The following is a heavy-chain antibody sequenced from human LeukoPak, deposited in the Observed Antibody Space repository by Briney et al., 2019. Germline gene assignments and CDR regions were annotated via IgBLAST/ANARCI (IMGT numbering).Heavy chain of an antibody. J-gene: IGHJ4*02. CDR3: VRGRLLRSTKYFDY. V-gene: IGHV3-48*03. CDR2: IDAGATST. Sequence: AGGSLRLSCAASGFPVNKYEMHWVRQAPGKGLDGVSYIDAGATSTNYADSVWGRFTLSRDNAQNSVHLQMNSLRDEDTAVYYCVRGRLLRSTKYFDYWGQGALVTVSS. D-gene: IGHD2-21*02. CDR1: GFPVNKYE.